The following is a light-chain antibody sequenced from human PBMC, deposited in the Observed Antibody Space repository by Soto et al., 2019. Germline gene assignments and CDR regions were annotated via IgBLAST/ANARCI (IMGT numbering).Light chain of an antibody. Sequence: EIVLTQSPATLSLSPGERATLSCRASQSINNYLGWYQQKPGQAPRLLISDASNRATGIPARFGGSGSGTDFSLTISSLEPEDFAVYYCQQRRTWPLTFGGGTKVEIK. CDR2: DAS. CDR3: QQRRTWPLT. CDR1: QSINNY. J-gene: IGKJ4*01. V-gene: IGKV3-11*01.